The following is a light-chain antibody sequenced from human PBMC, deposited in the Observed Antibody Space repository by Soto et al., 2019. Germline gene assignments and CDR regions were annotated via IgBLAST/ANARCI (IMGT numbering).Light chain of an antibody. CDR2: EVS. J-gene: IGLJ3*02. CDR3: ISYTSSSSWV. Sequence: QSVLTQPASVSGSPGQSITISCTGTSNDIGGYHFVSWYQQHPGKAPKLIIYEVSNRPSGVSDRFSGSKSGNTASLTISGLQAEDETDYYCISYTSSSSWVCGGGTKLTVL. V-gene: IGLV2-14*01. CDR1: SNDIGGYHF.